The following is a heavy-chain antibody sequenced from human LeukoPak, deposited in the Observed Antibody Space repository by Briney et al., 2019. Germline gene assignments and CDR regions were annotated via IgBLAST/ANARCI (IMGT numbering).Heavy chain of an antibody. Sequence: AENLSLTCAVSGGSISAYYWSWIRQPPGKGLEWIGSIYNSGSTYYNPSLKSRFTMSGDTSKNKFYLQLSSTTAADTAVYYCASATVVFRTFDDGGQETLVTVSS. CDR2: IYNSGST. J-gene: IGHJ4*02. CDR3: ASATVVFRTFDD. V-gene: IGHV4-59*10. D-gene: IGHD4-23*01. CDR1: GGSISAYY.